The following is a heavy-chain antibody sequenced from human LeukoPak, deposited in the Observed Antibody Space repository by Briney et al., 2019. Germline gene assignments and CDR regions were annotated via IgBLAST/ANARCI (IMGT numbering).Heavy chain of an antibody. CDR3: ASRIAVAGTSG. V-gene: IGHV3-23*01. CDR2: ISGSGGST. Sequence: PGGSLRLSCAASGFTFSSYAMSWVRQAPGKGLEWVSAISGSGGSTYSADSVKGRFTISRDNSKNTLYLQMNSLRAEDTAVYYCASRIAVAGTSGWGQGTLVTVTS. D-gene: IGHD6-19*01. J-gene: IGHJ4*02. CDR1: GFTFSSYA.